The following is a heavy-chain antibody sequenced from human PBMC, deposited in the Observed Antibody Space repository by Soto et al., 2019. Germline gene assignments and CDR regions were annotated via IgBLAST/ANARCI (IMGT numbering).Heavy chain of an antibody. V-gene: IGHV4-39*01. D-gene: IGHD1-26*01. CDR1: GGSISSSNYY. Sequence: QLQLQESGPGLVKPSETLSLTCTVSGGSISSSNYYWGWIRQPPGKGLEWIGSIYYSRSTYYNPSLKSRVTISVDTSKNQFSLKLSSVTAADTAVYYCATQEVGGSYVYTFDPWGQGTLVTVSS. J-gene: IGHJ5*02. CDR3: ATQEVGGSYVYTFDP. CDR2: IYYSRST.